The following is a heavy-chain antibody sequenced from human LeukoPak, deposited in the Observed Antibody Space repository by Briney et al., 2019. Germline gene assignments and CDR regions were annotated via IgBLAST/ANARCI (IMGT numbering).Heavy chain of an antibody. CDR1: GVSISSSSYY. V-gene: IGHV4-39*07. J-gene: IGHJ4*02. D-gene: IGHD5-12*01. CDR2: IYYSGST. CDR3: ARDRDSGYEREPFDY. Sequence: SETLSLTCTVSGVSISSSSYYWGWIRQPPGKGLEWIGSIYYSGSTYYNPSLKSRVTISVDTSKNQFSLKLSSVTAADTAVYYCARDRDSGYEREPFDYWGQGTLVTVSS.